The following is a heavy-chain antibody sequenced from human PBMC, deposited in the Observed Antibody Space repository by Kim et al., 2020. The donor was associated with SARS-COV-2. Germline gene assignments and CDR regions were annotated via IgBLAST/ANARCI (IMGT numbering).Heavy chain of an antibody. D-gene: IGHD6-13*01. CDR2: TYYSGSS. CDR1: GGSIRSYY. CDR3: ARHTSSSWDLDAFDP. Sequence: SETLSLTCTVSGGSIRSYYWSWIRQPPGKGLEWIGYTYYSGSSNYNPSLKSRVTISIDTYKNQFSLKLSSVTAADTAVYNCARHTSSSWDLDAFDPWGQG. V-gene: IGHV4-59*08. J-gene: IGHJ3*01.